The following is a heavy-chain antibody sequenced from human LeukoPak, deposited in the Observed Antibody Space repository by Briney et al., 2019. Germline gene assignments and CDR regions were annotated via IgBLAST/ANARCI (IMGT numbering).Heavy chain of an antibody. Sequence: ASVKVSCKASGYTFTGYYMHWVRQAPGQGLEWMGWINPNSGGTNYAQKFQGRVTMTRDTSISTAYMELSSLRSEDTAVYYCARSYRSYCYYYMDVWGKGTTVTISS. CDR1: GYTFTGYY. D-gene: IGHD1-26*01. CDR3: ARSYRSYCYYYMDV. J-gene: IGHJ6*03. CDR2: INPNSGGT. V-gene: IGHV1-2*02.